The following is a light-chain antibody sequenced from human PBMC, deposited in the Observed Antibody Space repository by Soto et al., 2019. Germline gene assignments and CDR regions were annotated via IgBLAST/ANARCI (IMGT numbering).Light chain of an antibody. V-gene: IGKV3-20*01. J-gene: IGKJ1*01. CDR1: QPINNNY. Sequence: IVMTQSPRTLSLSPGERATLSCRASQPINNNYVAWYQQKPGQAPSLLIYGASDRATGVPDRFSGSGSGTDFTLTISRLEPEDFAVYYCQQYLTSPKTFGQGTKVEIK. CDR2: GAS. CDR3: QQYLTSPKT.